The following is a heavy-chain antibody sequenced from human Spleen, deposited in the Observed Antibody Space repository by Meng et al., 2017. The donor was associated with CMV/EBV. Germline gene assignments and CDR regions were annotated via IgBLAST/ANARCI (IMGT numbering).Heavy chain of an antibody. D-gene: IGHD3-22*01. J-gene: IGHJ4*02. CDR1: GLTFSSYW. CDR3: ARDRSYYYDSTGLDY. Sequence: GGSLRLSCAASGLTFSSYWMHWVRQAPGKGLEWVANIKQDGSEKYYVDSVKGRFTISRDNAKNSLYLQMNSLRAEDTAVYYCARDRSYYYDSTGLDYWGQGTLVTVSS. V-gene: IGHV3-7*01. CDR2: IKQDGSEK.